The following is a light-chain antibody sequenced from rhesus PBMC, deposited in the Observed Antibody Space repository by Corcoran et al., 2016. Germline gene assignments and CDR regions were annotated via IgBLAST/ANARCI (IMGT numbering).Light chain of an antibody. CDR2: WAS. CDR1: QSLLYSSNNKNY. J-gene: IGKJ3*01. Sequence: IVMTQSPDSLAVSLGERVTINCKSSQSLLYSSNNKNYLAWYQQKPGQAPKLVIYWASTREFGVPNRFSGSGSGTDFTLPIGGLQAEDVAVSYYQQYYSSPLTFGPGTKLDIK. V-gene: IGKV4-1*01. CDR3: QQYYSSPLT.